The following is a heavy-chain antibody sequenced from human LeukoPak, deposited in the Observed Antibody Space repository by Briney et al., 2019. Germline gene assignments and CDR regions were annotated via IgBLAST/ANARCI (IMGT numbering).Heavy chain of an antibody. J-gene: IGHJ4*02. CDR2: ISWNSGSI. D-gene: IGHD2-21*02. Sequence: SGRSLRLSCAASGFTFDDYAMHWVRQAPGKGLEWVSGISWNSGSIGYADSVKGRFTISRDNAKNSLYLQMNSLRAEDTAVYYCARDFSGDWYFDYWGQGTLVTVSS. CDR3: ARDFSGDWYFDY. V-gene: IGHV3-9*01. CDR1: GFTFDDYA.